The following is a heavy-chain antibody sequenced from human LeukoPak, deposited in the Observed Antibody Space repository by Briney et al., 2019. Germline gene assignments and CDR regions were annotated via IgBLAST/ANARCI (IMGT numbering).Heavy chain of an antibody. D-gene: IGHD1-26*01. CDR2: INPSGGST. CDR1: GYTFTSYY. V-gene: IGHV1-46*01. Sequence: ASVKVSCKASGYTFTSYYMHWVRQAPGQGLEWMGIINPSGGSTSYAQKFQGRVTMTTDTSTSTAYMELRSLRSDDTAVYYCARVSQWELKSWFDPWGQGTLVTVSS. J-gene: IGHJ5*02. CDR3: ARVSQWELKSWFDP.